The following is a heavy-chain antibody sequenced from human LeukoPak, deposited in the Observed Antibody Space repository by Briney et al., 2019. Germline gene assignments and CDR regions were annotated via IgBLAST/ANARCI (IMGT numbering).Heavy chain of an antibody. CDR1: GFTFVHFS. J-gene: IGHJ5*02. Sequence: QAGGSLRLSCVASGFTFVHFSMHWVRQAPGKGLEGVAFVSGEQTDKYYAVSVKGRFPISRDNSRNTLFLEMNSLRPDDTAVYYCARDQSGTYTMSSTWGQGTLVTVSS. CDR3: ARDQSGTYTMSST. D-gene: IGHD3-10*01. CDR2: VSGEQTDK. V-gene: IGHV3-30*04.